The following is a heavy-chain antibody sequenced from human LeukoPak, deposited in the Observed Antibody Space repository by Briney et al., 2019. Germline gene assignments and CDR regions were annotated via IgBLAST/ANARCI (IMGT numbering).Heavy chain of an antibody. D-gene: IGHD1-26*01. CDR1: GYTFTTKW. CDR3: ARRLVGTKYFDY. CDR2: IYPGDSDT. Sequence: HGESLNISCKGSGYTFTTKWLGWVRQTPGKGLELMGIIYPGDSDTRYSPSFQGQVTMSADKSISTTCLQWSSVTASDTGMYSCARRLVGTKYFDYWGQGTLVTVSS. J-gene: IGHJ4*02. V-gene: IGHV5-51*01.